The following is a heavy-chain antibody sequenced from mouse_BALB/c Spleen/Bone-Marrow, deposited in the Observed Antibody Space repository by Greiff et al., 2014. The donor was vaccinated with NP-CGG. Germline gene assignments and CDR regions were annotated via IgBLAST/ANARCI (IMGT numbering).Heavy chain of an antibody. V-gene: IGHV1S81*02. J-gene: IGHJ2*01. Sequence: QVQLQQSGAELVKPGASVKLSCKASGYTFTSYWMHWVKQRPGQGLEWIGEINPSNGRTNYNEKFKSKATLTVDKSSSTAYMQLSSLTSEDSAVYYCARTYFDYWGQGTTPTVPS. CDR1: GYTFTSYW. CDR2: INPSNGRT. CDR3: ARTYFDY.